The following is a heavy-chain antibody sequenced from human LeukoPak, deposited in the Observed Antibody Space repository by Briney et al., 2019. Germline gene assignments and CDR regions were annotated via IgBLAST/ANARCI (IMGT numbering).Heavy chain of an antibody. Sequence: PGGSLRLSCAASEFTFSSYAMSWVRQAPGKGLEWVSYISSSSSTIYYADSVKGRFTISRDNAKNSLYLQMNTLRAEDTAVYYCARDRHKYNYDSGGYPPYWGQGTLVTVSS. J-gene: IGHJ4*02. CDR2: ISSSSSTI. CDR1: EFTFSSYA. D-gene: IGHD3-22*01. V-gene: IGHV3-48*01. CDR3: ARDRHKYNYDSGGYPPY.